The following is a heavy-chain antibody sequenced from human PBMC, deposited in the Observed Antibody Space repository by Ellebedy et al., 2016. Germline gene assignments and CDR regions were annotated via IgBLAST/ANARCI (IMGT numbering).Heavy chain of an antibody. D-gene: IGHD6-6*01. CDR2: VFYGGST. Sequence: SETLSLTXTVSGGSVGTYYWTWMRQSPGKGLEWIGYVFYGGSTKYNPSLRRRVTISLDPAKNQFSLKVTSVAAADTAVYYCARDVSLYSSSSSFDFWGQGMLVTVSS. V-gene: IGHV4-59*02. CDR3: ARDVSLYSSSSSFDF. CDR1: GGSVGTYY. J-gene: IGHJ4*02.